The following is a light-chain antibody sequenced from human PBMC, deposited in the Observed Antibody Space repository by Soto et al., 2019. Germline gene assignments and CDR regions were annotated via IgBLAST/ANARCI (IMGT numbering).Light chain of an antibody. J-gene: IGKJ2*01. CDR3: QQYHTSPPPYT. Sequence: EIVLTQSPGALSLSPGDRATLSCRASQTVSNTYLAWYQQKPGQAPSLLIYAASSMATGIPDRFSGSGSGTDFSLTVSRLEPEDFAVYYCQQYHTSPPPYTFGQGTRLEIK. CDR1: QTVSNTY. CDR2: AAS. V-gene: IGKV3-20*01.